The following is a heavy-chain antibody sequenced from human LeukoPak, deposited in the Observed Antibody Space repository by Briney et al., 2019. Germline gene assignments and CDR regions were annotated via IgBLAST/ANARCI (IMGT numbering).Heavy chain of an antibody. V-gene: IGHV3-30*02. D-gene: IGHD1-26*01. CDR2: LLYDGSTQ. J-gene: IGHJ4*02. Sequence: PGGSLRLSCAVSGFALSGYGVHWVRQAPGRGLEWVAFLLYDGSTQYYRDSVKDRFTISRDNSKTTVYLQMNSLRVEDTAVYYCARRQAVGAMSDFDNWGQGTLVTVSS. CDR1: GFALSGYG. CDR3: ARRQAVGAMSDFDN.